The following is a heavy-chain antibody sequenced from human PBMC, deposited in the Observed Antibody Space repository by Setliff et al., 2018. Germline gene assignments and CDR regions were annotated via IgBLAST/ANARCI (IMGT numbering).Heavy chain of an antibody. Sequence: GGSLRLSCVGSGFIFRNYWMSWVRQAPGKGLGWVANIKEDGSEKYYVDSVEGRFTISRDNAKNSLDLQMDSLRADDTAVYYCTRSRGTTVYDYWGQGTLVTVS. V-gene: IGHV3-7*03. CDR1: GFIFRNYW. J-gene: IGHJ4*02. CDR3: TRSRGTTVYDY. CDR2: IKEDGSEK. D-gene: IGHD1-7*01.